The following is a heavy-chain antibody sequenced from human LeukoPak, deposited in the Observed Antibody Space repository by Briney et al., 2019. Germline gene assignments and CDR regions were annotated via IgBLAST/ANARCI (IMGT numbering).Heavy chain of an antibody. J-gene: IGHJ6*02. Sequence: GGSLRLSCAASGFTFSSYWMSWVRQAPGKGLEWVANIKQDGSEKYYVDSVKGRFTISRDNAKNSLYLQMNSLRAEDTAVYYCARNRGTVVTRYYYGMDVWGQGTTVTVSS. V-gene: IGHV3-7*04. CDR2: IKQDGSEK. D-gene: IGHD4-23*01. CDR3: ARNRGTVVTRYYYGMDV. CDR1: GFTFSSYW.